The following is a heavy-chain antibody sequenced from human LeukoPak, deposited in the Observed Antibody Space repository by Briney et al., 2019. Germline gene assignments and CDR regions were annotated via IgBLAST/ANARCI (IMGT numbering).Heavy chain of an antibody. CDR3: ARDRRMDYYDSSGYYGGTTSGMDV. CDR2: ISYDGSNK. J-gene: IGHJ6*03. D-gene: IGHD3-22*01. CDR1: GFTFSSYA. V-gene: IGHV3-30*04. Sequence: PGGSLRLSCAASGFTFSSYAMHWVRQAPGKGLEWVAVISYDGSNKYYADSVKGRFTISRDNSKNTLYLQMNSLRAEDTAVYYCARDRRMDYYDSSGYYGGTTSGMDVWGKGTTVTVSS.